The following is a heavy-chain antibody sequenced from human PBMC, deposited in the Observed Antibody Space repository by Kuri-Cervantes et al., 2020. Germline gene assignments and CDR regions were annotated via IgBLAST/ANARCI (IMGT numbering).Heavy chain of an antibody. CDR1: GFTFSSYA. CDR3: ARPRSRLYYYGMDV. J-gene: IGHJ6*02. CDR2: ISYDGSNK. Sequence: GESLKISCAASGFTFSSYAMHWVRQAPGKGLEWVAVISYDGSNKYYADSVKGRFTISRDNSKNTLYLQMNSLRAEDTAVYYCARPRSRLYYYGMDVWGQGTTVTVSS. V-gene: IGHV3-30-3*01.